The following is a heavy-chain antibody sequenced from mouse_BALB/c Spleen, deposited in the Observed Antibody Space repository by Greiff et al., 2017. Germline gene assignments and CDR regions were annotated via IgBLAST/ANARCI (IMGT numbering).Heavy chain of an antibody. CDR3: ERRITTDWYFDV. CDR1: GYTFTSYW. CDR2: INPSNGRT. V-gene: IGHV1S81*02. J-gene: IGHJ1*01. Sequence: QVQLQQPGAELVKPGASVKLSCKASGYTFTSYWMHWVKQRPGQGLEWIGEINPSNGRTNYNEKFKSKATLTVDKSASTAYMQLSSLTSEDSAVYYCERRITTDWYFDVWGAGTTVTVAS. D-gene: IGHD2-4*01.